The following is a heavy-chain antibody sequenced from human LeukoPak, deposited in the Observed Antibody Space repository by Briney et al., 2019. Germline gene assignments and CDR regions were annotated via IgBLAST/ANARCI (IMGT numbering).Heavy chain of an antibody. CDR3: ARVYGLSSGWYPGDY. CDR1: GFTFSSYE. J-gene: IGHJ4*02. D-gene: IGHD6-19*01. V-gene: IGHV3-48*03. Sequence: PGGSLRLSCAASGFTFSSYEMNWVRQAPGKGLEWVSYISSSGSTIYYADSVKGRFTISRDNAKNSLYLQMNSLRAEDMAVYYCARVYGLSSGWYPGDYWGQGTLVTVSS. CDR2: ISSSGSTI.